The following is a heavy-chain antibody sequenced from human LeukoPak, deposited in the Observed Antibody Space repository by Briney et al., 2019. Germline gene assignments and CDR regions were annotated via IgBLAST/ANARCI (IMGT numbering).Heavy chain of an antibody. CDR2: INPSGGST. V-gene: IGHV1-46*01. CDR1: GYTFTSYY. CDR3: TVPRGYSGYDSDFDY. J-gene: IGHJ4*02. Sequence: ASVKVSCKASGYTFTSYYMHWVRQAPGQGLEWMGIINPSGGSTSYAQKFQGRVTMTRDMSTSTVYMELSSLRSEDTAVYYCTVPRGYSGYDSDFDYWGQGTLVTVSS. D-gene: IGHD5-12*01.